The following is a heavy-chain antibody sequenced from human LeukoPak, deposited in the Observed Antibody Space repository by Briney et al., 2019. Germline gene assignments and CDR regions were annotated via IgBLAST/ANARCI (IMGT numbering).Heavy chain of an antibody. CDR1: GFTFTTYW. CDR2: INSDGSIT. J-gene: IGHJ4*02. V-gene: IGHV3-74*01. CDR3: ARAHGDYDLGY. D-gene: IGHD4-17*01. Sequence: PGGSLRLSCAASGFTFTTYWMHWVRQAPGKGLVWVSHINSDGSITSYADSVKGRFTISRDNAKNTLYLQMNSLRAEDTAVYYCARAHGDYDLGYWGQGTLVTVSS.